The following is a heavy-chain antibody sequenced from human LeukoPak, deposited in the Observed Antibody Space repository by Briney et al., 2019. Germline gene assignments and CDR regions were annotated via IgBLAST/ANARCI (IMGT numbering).Heavy chain of an antibody. J-gene: IGHJ4*02. D-gene: IGHD3-10*01. V-gene: IGHV1-46*01. CDR3: ARVGGSGRPWDFDY. CDR2: INPSGGST. Sequence: ASVKVSCKASGYTFTSYDINWVRQATGQGLEWMGIINPSGGSTSYAQKFQGRVTMTRDTSTSTVYMELSSLRSEDTAVYYCARVGGSGRPWDFDYWGQGTLVTVSS. CDR1: GYTFTSYD.